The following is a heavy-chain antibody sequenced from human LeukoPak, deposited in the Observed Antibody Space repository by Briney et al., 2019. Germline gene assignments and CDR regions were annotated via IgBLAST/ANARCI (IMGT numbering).Heavy chain of an antibody. CDR3: ARTFWDKSNGYDYYFDY. CDR1: GFTFSNYA. D-gene: IGHD5-12*01. J-gene: IGHJ4*02. V-gene: IGHV3-30*04. Sequence: GGSLRLYCTASGFTFSNYAMHWVRQAPGKGLEWMTVISFDGNNKYYEDSVKGRFTISRDNSKNTLYLQMNSLRAEDTAVYYCARTFWDKSNGYDYYFDYWGQGSLVTVSS. CDR2: ISFDGNNK.